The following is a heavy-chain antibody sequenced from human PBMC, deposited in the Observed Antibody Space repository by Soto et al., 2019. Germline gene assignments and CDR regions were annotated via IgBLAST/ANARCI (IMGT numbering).Heavy chain of an antibody. CDR1: GASISSSS. CDR3: ARDKDMSAGGVNWFDP. Sequence: SETLSLTCTVSGASISSSSWSWVRQSAGKGLEWIGLVYKSGTANYDPSLKSRVTISVDTSKNQFSLRLTSVTAADTAIYYCARDKDMSAGGVNWFDPWGQGTLVTVSS. J-gene: IGHJ5*02. CDR2: VYKSGTA. V-gene: IGHV4-4*07. D-gene: IGHD1-26*01.